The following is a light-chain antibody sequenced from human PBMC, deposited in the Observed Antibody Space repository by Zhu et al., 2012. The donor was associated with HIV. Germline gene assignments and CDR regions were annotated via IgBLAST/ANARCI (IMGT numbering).Light chain of an antibody. Sequence: VMTQSPATLSVSPGERSTLSCRASQSVGTNLAWYQQKPGHPPRLLIFAASTRATGIPDRFSGGESGTNFTLTISRLEPEDFAVYYCHQYGSSFGPGTRVDI. J-gene: IGKJ3*01. CDR2: AAS. CDR3: HQYGSS. CDR1: QSVGTN. V-gene: IGKV3-20*01.